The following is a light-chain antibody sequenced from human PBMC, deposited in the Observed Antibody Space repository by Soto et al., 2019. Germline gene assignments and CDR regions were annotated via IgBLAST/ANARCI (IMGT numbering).Light chain of an antibody. CDR3: SSYTSSSTSWV. J-gene: IGLJ3*02. V-gene: IGLV2-14*01. CDR1: NSDLGDYNY. CDR2: EVT. Sequence: QSALTQPASVSGSPGQSITISCTGTNSDLGDYNYVSWYQQHPGKVPKLMIYEVTNRPSGVSNRFSGSKSGNTASLTISGLQAEDEADYYCSSYTSSSTSWVFGGGTKLTVL.